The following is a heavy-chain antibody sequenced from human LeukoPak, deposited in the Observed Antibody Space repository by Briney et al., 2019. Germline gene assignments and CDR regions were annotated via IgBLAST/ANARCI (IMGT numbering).Heavy chain of an antibody. D-gene: IGHD2-8*01. J-gene: IGHJ6*03. V-gene: IGHV3-7*01. CDR1: GFTFSSYW. CDR2: IKQDGSEK. CDR3: ARDAARPYCTNGVCHIGYYYYYMDV. Sequence: GGSLRLSCAASGFTFSSYWMSWVRQAPGKGLEWVANIKQDGSEKYYVDSVKGRFTISRDNAKSSLYLQMNSLRAEDTAVYYCARDAARPYCTNGVCHIGYYYYYMDVWGKGTTVTVSS.